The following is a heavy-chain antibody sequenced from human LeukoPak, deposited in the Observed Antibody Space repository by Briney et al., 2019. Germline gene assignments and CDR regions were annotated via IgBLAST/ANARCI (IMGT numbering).Heavy chain of an antibody. CDR3: AREKRLLWFGELVYYYYYYMDV. D-gene: IGHD3-10*01. V-gene: IGHV3-66*02. Sequence: PGGSLRLSCAASGFTVSSNYMSWVRQAPGKGLEWVSVIYSGGSTYYADSVKGRFTISRDNSKNTLYLQMNSLRAEDTAVYYCAREKRLLWFGELVYYYYYYMDVWGKGTTVTVSS. CDR2: IYSGGST. J-gene: IGHJ6*03. CDR1: GFTVSSNY.